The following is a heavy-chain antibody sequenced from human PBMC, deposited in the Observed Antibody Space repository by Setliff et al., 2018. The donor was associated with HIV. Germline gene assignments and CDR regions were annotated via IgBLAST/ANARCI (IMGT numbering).Heavy chain of an antibody. Sequence: SETLSLTCTVSGGSISSYYWTWIRQSAGKGLEWIGRTHSSGNTNTNYSPYLKSRVSMSVDTYMNRFSLNLTSVTAADTAMCLCAGEGGTDRYLDYWGQGTPVTVSS. CDR3: AGEGGTDRYLDY. D-gene: IGHD3-16*01. J-gene: IGHJ4*02. CDR2: THSSGNTNT. CDR1: GGSISSYY. V-gene: IGHV4-4*07.